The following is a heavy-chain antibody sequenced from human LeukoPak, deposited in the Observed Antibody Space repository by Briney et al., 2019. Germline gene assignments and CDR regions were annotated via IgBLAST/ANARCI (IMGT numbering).Heavy chain of an antibody. V-gene: IGHV5-51*01. J-gene: IGHJ6*03. Sequence: GESLKISCKGSGYSFTNYWIGWVRQMPGKGLEWIGIVYPGDSDTRYSPSFQGQVTMSADKSISTAYLQWSSLKASDTAIYYCARQPNYMDVWGKGTTVTASS. CDR2: VYPGDSDT. CDR1: GYSFTNYW. CDR3: ARQPNYMDV.